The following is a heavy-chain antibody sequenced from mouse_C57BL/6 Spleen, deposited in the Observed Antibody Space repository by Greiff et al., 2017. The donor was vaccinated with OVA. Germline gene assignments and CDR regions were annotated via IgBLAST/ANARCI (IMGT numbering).Heavy chain of an antibody. D-gene: IGHD4-1*01. CDR3: ARDRTGTSYYAMDY. J-gene: IGHJ4*01. Sequence: EVKLMESGGGLVKPGGSLKLSCAASGFTFSSYAMSWVRQTPEKRLEWVATISDGGSYTYYPDNVKGRFTISRDNAKNNLYLQMSHLKSEDTAMYYCARDRTGTSYYAMDYWGQGTSVTVSS. CDR1: GFTFSSYA. CDR2: ISDGGSYT. V-gene: IGHV5-4*01.